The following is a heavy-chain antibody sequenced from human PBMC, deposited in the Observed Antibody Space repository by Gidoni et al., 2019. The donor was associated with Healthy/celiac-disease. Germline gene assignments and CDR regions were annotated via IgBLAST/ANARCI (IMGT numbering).Heavy chain of an antibody. Sequence: HVQLQDSAPGLVNPSGTLPLLCAVSCCSIRSSNWWSWVRQPPGKGLEWIGEIYHSGSTNYNPSLKSRVTISVDKSKNQFSLKLSSVTAADTAVYYCASIGSSGWSNWFDPWGQGTLVTVSS. J-gene: IGHJ5*02. CDR1: CCSIRSSNW. CDR2: IYHSGST. CDR3: ASIGSSGWSNWFDP. V-gene: IGHV4-4*02. D-gene: IGHD6-19*01.